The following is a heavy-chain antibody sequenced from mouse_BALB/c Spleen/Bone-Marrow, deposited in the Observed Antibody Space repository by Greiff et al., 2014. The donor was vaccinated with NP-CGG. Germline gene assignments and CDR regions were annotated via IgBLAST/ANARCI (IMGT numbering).Heavy chain of an antibody. Sequence: QSGPDLVKPSQSLSLTCTVSGYSITSGYSWHWIRQFPGNKLEWMGYIHYSGRTNYNPSLKSRISITRDTSKNQFFLQFNSVTTEDTATYYCTRDDYDVIDYWGQGTSVTVSS. V-gene: IGHV3-1*02. CDR2: IHYSGRT. J-gene: IGHJ4*01. CDR3: TRDDYDVIDY. CDR1: GYSITSGYS.